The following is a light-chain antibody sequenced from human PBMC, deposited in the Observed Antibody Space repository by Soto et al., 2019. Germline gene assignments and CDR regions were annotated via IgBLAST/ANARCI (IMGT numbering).Light chain of an antibody. CDR2: YDS. V-gene: IGLV3-21*04. Sequence: SYELTQPPSVSVAPGKTASITCGGNNIGDKSVHWYQQKPGQAPMVVIYYDSDRPSGIPERFSGSNSGNTATLTISRVEAGDEADYYCQVWDSSRNHVVFGGGTKVTVL. J-gene: IGLJ2*01. CDR1: NIGDKS. CDR3: QVWDSSRNHVV.